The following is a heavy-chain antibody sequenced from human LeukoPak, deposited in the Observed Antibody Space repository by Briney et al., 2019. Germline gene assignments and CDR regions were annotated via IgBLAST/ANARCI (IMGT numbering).Heavy chain of an antibody. D-gene: IGHD6-13*01. V-gene: IGHV3-48*01. Sequence: PGGSLRLSCAASGFTFSSHSMNWVRQAPGKGLEWVSNISSSSTTIYYTDSVKGRFIISRDNAKNSLYLQMNSLRAEDTAVYYCARDRAAAGRRYFDYWGQGTLVTVSS. CDR3: ARDRAAAGRRYFDY. J-gene: IGHJ4*02. CDR2: ISSSSTTI. CDR1: GFTFSSHS.